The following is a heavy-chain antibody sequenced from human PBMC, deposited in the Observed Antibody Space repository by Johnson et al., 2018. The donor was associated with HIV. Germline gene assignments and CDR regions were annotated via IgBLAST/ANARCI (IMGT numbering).Heavy chain of an antibody. D-gene: IGHD1-7*01. Sequence: VQLVESGGGVVRPGGSLRLSCAASGFTFDDYAMHWVRQAPGKGLEWVSGLSWNSISIRYADSVKGRFTISRDNAKNSLYLQMNSLRVEDTALYYCAKDREVLELSHAFDSWGQGTMVTVSS. V-gene: IGHV3-9*01. CDR2: LSWNSISI. J-gene: IGHJ3*02. CDR1: GFTFDDYA. CDR3: AKDREVLELSHAFDS.